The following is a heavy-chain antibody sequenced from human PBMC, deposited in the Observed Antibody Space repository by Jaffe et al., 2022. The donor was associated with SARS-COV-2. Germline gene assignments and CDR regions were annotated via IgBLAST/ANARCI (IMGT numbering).Heavy chain of an antibody. Sequence: QVQLVQSGAEVKKPGSSVKVSCKASGGTFSSYAISWVRQAPGQGLEWMGGIIPIFGTANYAQKFQGRVTITADESTSTAYMELSSLRSEDTAVYYCASVYCSGGSCYSFQKYYYGMDVWGQGTTVTVSS. CDR3: ASVYCSGGSCYSFQKYYYGMDV. CDR1: GGTFSSYA. V-gene: IGHV1-69*01. J-gene: IGHJ6*02. CDR2: IIPIFGTA. D-gene: IGHD2-15*01.